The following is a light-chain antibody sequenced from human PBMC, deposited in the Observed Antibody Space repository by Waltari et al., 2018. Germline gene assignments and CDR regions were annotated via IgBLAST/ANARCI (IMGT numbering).Light chain of an antibody. CDR3: QQYSTYYT. V-gene: IGKV1-5*03. J-gene: IGKJ2*01. Sequence: DIQMTQSPSTLSASVGDRVTITCRASQSISTWLARYQQKPGKAPNLLIYKASNLESGVPSRFSGSGSGTEFTLTISSLQPDDFATYYCQQYSTYYTFGQGTKLEIK. CDR2: KAS. CDR1: QSISTW.